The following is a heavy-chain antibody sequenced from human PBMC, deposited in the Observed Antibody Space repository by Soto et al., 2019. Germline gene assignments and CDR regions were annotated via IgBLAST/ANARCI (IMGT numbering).Heavy chain of an antibody. Sequence: QVQLVQSGAEVKKPGSSVKVSCKASGGTFSSYAISWVRQAPGQGLEWMGGIIPISDTTNYAQKIQGRVTITADESTSTADMELSSLRSEDTAVYYCARSQGSSTSLEIYYYYYYGMDVWGQGTTVTVSS. V-gene: IGHV1-69*01. CDR3: ARSQGSSTSLEIYYYYYYGMDV. J-gene: IGHJ6*02. CDR2: IIPISDTT. CDR1: GGTFSSYA. D-gene: IGHD2-2*01.